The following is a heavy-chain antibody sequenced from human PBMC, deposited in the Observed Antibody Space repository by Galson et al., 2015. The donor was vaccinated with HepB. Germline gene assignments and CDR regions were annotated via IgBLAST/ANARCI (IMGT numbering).Heavy chain of an antibody. Sequence: SLRLSCAASGFTFSSYSMNWVRQAPGKGLEWVSSISSSSSYIYYADSVKGRFTISRDNAKNSLYLQMNSLRAEDTAVYYCARDHGKVRGVSRPILWYFDLWGRGTLVTVSS. D-gene: IGHD3-10*01. CDR2: ISSSSSYI. V-gene: IGHV3-21*01. J-gene: IGHJ2*01. CDR3: ARDHGKVRGVSRPILWYFDL. CDR1: GFTFSSYS.